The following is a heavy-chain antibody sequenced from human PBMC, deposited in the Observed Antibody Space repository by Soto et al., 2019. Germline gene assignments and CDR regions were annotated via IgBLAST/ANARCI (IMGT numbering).Heavy chain of an antibody. D-gene: IGHD3-16*02. CDR2: IYPGDSDT. J-gene: IGHJ6*02. CDR3: ARIDRNYYESMDV. V-gene: IGHV5-51*01. CDR1: GYSFTSYW. Sequence: GEALKISGKSPGYSFTSYWIGWVRQMPGKGLEWRGNIYPGDSDTRYSRSFQGQVTISADKYISTAYLQWRSLMASDTAMYYYARIDRNYYESMDVWGQGTTVTVSS.